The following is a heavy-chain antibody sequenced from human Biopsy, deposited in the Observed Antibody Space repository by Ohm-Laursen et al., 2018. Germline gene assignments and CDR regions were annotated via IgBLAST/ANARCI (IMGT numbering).Heavy chain of an antibody. CDR2: ISHSGST. CDR3: AKHGSGWTGDDALHI. J-gene: IGHJ3*02. V-gene: IGHV4-59*08. CDR1: GGSISGSS. Sequence: SETLSLTCTVSGGSISGSSWSWIRQASGRGLEWVGYISHSGSTSNNPSLKSRITISVDTSKNQISLKVTSVTAADTAVYYCAKHGSGWTGDDALHIWGQGTMVTVSS. D-gene: IGHD6-19*01.